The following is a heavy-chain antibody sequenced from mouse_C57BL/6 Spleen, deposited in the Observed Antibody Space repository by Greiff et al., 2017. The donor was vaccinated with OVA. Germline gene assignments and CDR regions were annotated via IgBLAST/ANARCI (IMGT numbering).Heavy chain of an antibody. CDR1: GYSITSGYY. D-gene: IGHD1-1*01. CDR2: ISYDGSN. Sequence: EVQLQQSGPGLVKPSQSLSLTCSVTGYSITSGYYWNWIRQFPGNKLEWMGYISYDGSNNYNPSLKNRISITRDTSKNQFFLKLNSVTTEDTATYYCARWDHYGSSYVDYWGQGTSVTVSS. CDR3: ARWDHYGSSYVDY. J-gene: IGHJ4*01. V-gene: IGHV3-6*01.